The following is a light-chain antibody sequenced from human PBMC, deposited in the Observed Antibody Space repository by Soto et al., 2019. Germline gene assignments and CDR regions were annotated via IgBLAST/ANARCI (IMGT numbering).Light chain of an antibody. V-gene: IGLV2-8*01. Sequence: HSVLTQPPSASRSPGESVTISCTRNNRDVGGYNYVSWYQQHPGKAPKLMIYEVSKRPSGVPDRFSGSKSGNTASLTVSGLQAEDEADYYCSSYARSNNYVFGTGTKVTVL. CDR1: NRDVGGYNY. CDR2: EVS. CDR3: SSYARSNNYV. J-gene: IGLJ1*01.